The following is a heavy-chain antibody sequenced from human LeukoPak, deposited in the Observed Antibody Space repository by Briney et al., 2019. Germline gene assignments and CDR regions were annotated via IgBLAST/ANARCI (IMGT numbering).Heavy chain of an antibody. CDR2: FDPEDGET. Sequence: ASVKVSCKVSGYTLTELSMHWVRQAPGKGLEWMGGFDPEDGETIYAQKFQGRVTMTEDTSTDTAYMELSSLRSEDTAVYYCATGAATKDAFDIWGQGTMVIVSS. V-gene: IGHV1-24*01. D-gene: IGHD2-15*01. J-gene: IGHJ3*02. CDR3: ATGAATKDAFDI. CDR1: GYTLTELS.